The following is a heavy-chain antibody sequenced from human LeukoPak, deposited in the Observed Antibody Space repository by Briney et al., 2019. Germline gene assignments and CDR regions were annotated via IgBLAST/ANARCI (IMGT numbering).Heavy chain of an antibody. D-gene: IGHD3-22*01. Sequence: GGSLRLSCAASGFTFSSYAMSWVRRAPGEGLEWVSAISGSGGSTYYADSVKGRFTISRDNSKNTLYLQMNSLRAEDTAVYFCAKEPFRGYYDSSGYYDYWGQGTLVTVSS. CDR2: ISGSGGST. J-gene: IGHJ4*02. CDR1: GFTFSSYA. V-gene: IGHV3-23*01. CDR3: AKEPFRGYYDSSGYYDY.